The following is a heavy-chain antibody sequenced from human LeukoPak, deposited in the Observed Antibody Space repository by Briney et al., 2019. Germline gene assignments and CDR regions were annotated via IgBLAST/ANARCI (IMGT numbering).Heavy chain of an antibody. CDR1: GFPFSDYY. CDR3: ARLPLTTPELYYYYYMDV. CDR2: ISSSGSTI. J-gene: IGHJ6*03. V-gene: IGHV3-11*04. Sequence: GSLRLSCAASGFPFSDYYMSWIRQAPGKGLEWVSYISSSGSTIYYADSVKGRFTISRDNAKNSLYLQMNSLRAEDTAVYYCARLPLTTPELYYYYYMDVWGKGTTVTVSS. D-gene: IGHD4-17*01.